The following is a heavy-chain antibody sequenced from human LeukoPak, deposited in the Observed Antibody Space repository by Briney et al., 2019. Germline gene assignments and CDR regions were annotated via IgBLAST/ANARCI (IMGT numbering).Heavy chain of an antibody. CDR1: GFTFSTYT. CDR2: ISSRSTYI. V-gene: IGHV3-21*01. CDR3: VRAPPYCGGDRSDWYFDL. D-gene: IGHD2-21*02. J-gene: IGHJ2*01. Sequence: GGSLRLSCAASGFTFSTYTMNWVRQAPGKGLEWVSSISSRSTYIYYADSVKGRFTISRDSAKNSLYLQMNSLRAEDTAMYYCVRAPPYCGGDRSDWYFDLWGRGTLVTVSS.